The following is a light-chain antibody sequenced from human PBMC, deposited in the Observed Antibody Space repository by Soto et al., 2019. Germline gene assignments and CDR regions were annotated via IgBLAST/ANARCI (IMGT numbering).Light chain of an antibody. J-gene: IGKJ4*01. CDR1: RDIGSD. Sequence: ATQMTQSPSSLSASVGDRITITCRASRDIGSDLSWYQQKPGKAPTVLIYATSSLQGGVPSRFSGSGSGTDFTPTISSLQPEDFATYYCLQDNSYPLTFGGGTKVDIK. V-gene: IGKV1-6*01. CDR3: LQDNSYPLT. CDR2: ATS.